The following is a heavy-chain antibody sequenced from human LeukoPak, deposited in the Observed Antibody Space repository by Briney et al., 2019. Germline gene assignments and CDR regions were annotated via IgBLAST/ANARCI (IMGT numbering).Heavy chain of an antibody. CDR3: ATLGWTAPDY. J-gene: IGHJ4*02. D-gene: IGHD3/OR15-3a*01. CDR1: GFSFSTYA. V-gene: IGHV3-23*01. CDR2: IGRSGSDT. Sequence: AGGSLRLSCAASGFSFSTYAMNWVRQAPGKGLEWVSVIGRSGSDTYYADSVKGRFTISRDNSKNTLFLQMNSLRAEDTAVYYCATLGWTAPDYWGQGTLVTVSS.